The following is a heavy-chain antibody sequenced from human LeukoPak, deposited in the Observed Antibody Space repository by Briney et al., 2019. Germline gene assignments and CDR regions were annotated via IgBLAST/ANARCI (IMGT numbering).Heavy chain of an antibody. V-gene: IGHV1-3*01. J-gene: IGHJ4*02. Sequence: GASVKVSCKASGYTFTSYAMHWVRQAPGQRLEWMGWINAGNGNTKYSQKFQGRVTITRDTSASTAYMELSSLRSEDTAVYYCARGITMVRGVIDYWGQGTLVTVSS. CDR2: INAGNGNT. CDR1: GYTFTSYA. CDR3: ARGITMVRGVIDY. D-gene: IGHD3-10*01.